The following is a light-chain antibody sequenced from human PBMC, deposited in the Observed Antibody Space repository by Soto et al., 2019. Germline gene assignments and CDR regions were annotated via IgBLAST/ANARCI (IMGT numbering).Light chain of an antibody. J-gene: IGLJ1*01. CDR1: NSDVGSYNL. CDR3: CSYAGSSTYV. V-gene: IGLV2-23*02. Sequence: HSVLTQPASVSGSPGQSITISCPGTNSDVGSYNLVSWYQQHPGKAPKLMIYEVSKRPSGVSNRFSGSKSGNTASLTISGLQAEDEADYYCCSYAGSSTYVFGTGTKVTVL. CDR2: EVS.